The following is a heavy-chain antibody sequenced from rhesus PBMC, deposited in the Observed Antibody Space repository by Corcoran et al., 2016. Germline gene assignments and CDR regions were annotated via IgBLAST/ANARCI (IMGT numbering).Heavy chain of an antibody. V-gene: IGHV4-127*01. J-gene: IGHJ4*01. CDR2: IGGRSGST. D-gene: IGHD4-23*01. Sequence: QVQLQESGPGVVKPSETLSLTCAVSGDSISGYYLWSWIRQPPGEGLEWIGYIGGRSGSTKYNPSLKKRVTMSKDTAKNQFAQKLSSVTAADTAVYYCARDKVTLVDYWGQGVLVTVSS. CDR1: GDSISGYYL. CDR3: ARDKVTLVDY.